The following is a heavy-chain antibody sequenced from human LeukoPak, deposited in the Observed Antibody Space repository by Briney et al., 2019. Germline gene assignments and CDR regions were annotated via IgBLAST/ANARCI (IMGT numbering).Heavy chain of an antibody. D-gene: IGHD2-8*01. CDR2: IIPILGIA. CDR1: GGTFSSYA. Sequence: SVKVSCKASGGTFSSYAISWVRRAPGQGLEWMGRIIPILGIANYAQKFQGRVTITADKSTSTAYMELSSLRSEDTAVYYCATTRGCTNGVCASYYYYYGMGVWGQGTTVTVSS. CDR3: ATTRGCTNGVCASYYYYYGMGV. J-gene: IGHJ6*02. V-gene: IGHV1-69*04.